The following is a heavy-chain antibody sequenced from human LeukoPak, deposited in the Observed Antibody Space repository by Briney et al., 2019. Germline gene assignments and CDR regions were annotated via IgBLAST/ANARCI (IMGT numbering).Heavy chain of an antibody. V-gene: IGHV3-20*04. J-gene: IGHJ6*03. Sequence: PGGSLRLFCAASGLIFDEYRVSWLRQATEEGLEWVTGYNWNGGSTAYADSVKGRFTISRDNAKNSLYLQMNSLRAEDTALYYCARDLHGVYYYYMDVWGKGTTVTVSS. D-gene: IGHD2-8*01. CDR1: GLIFDEYR. CDR2: YNWNGGST. CDR3: ARDLHGVYYYYMDV.